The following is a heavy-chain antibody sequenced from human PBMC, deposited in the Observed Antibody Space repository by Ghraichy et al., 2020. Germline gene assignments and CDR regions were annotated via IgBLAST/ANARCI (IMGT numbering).Heavy chain of an antibody. V-gene: IGHV3-48*02. Sequence: GESLNISCAASGFTFNSYSMNWVRRAPGKGLEWVSYISSSSSAIDYADSVKGRFTISRDNARNSLYLQMNSLRDEDTAVYYCARDLNWAFDYWGQGTLVTVSS. D-gene: IGHD7-27*01. CDR2: ISSSSSAI. J-gene: IGHJ4*02. CDR1: GFTFNSYS. CDR3: ARDLNWAFDY.